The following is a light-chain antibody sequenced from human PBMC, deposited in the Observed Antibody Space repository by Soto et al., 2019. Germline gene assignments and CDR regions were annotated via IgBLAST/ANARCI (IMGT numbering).Light chain of an antibody. J-gene: IGKJ4*01. Sequence: EIVLTQSPVTLSLSPGERATLSCRASQSVTTFLAWYQQKPGQAPRLLIYDVSSRATGIPARFSGSGSGTDFTLTISILEPEDFAVYYCQQRINWPLTFGGGTKVEIK. CDR1: QSVTTF. CDR3: QQRINWPLT. V-gene: IGKV3-11*01. CDR2: DVS.